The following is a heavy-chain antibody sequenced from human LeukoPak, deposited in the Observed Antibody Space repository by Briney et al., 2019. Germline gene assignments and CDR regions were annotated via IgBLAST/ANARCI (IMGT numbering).Heavy chain of an antibody. CDR1: GGSISSYY. CDR2: IRSKAYGGTT. J-gene: IGHJ4*02. D-gene: IGHD6-13*01. CDR3: TRTAAAAWY. V-gene: IGHV3-49*03. Sequence: LSLTCTVSGGSISSYYWSWIRQPPGKGLEWVGFIRSKAYGGTTEYAASVKGRFTISRDDSKSIAYLQMNSLKTEDTAVYYCTRTAAAAWYWGQGTLVTVSS.